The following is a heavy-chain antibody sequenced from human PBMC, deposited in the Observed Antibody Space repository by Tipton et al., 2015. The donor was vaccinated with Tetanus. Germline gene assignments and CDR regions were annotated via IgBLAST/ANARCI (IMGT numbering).Heavy chain of an antibody. V-gene: IGHV4-39*07. J-gene: IGHJ4*02. D-gene: IGHD4-17*01. Sequence: LRLSCTVSGGSIGSGKFYWGWIRQPPGKGLEWIGSSYDGGATQSSPSLKSRVTIYVDSSTNQFSLKLTSVTAADTAVYYCARDERYGDYAYWGQGALVTVSS. CDR3: ARDERYGDYAY. CDR2: SYDGGAT. CDR1: GGSIGSGKFY.